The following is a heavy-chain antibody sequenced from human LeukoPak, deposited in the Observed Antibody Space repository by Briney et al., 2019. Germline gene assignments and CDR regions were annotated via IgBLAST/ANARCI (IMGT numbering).Heavy chain of an antibody. CDR2: IYPGDSDT. V-gene: IGHV5-51*01. CDR3: ARVVTLTHPIDP. Sequence: GESLKISCKGSGYTFTSYWTAWVRQMPGKGLEWMGIIYPGDSDTRYSPSFQGQVTISADKSISTVYLQWSSLKASDTAMYYCARVVTLTHPIDPWGQGTLVTVSS. CDR1: GYTFTSYW. J-gene: IGHJ5*02. D-gene: IGHD4-11*01.